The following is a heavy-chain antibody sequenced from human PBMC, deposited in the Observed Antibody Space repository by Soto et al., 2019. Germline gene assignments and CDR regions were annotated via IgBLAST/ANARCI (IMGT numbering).Heavy chain of an antibody. J-gene: IGHJ6*03. CDR1: GFTFSNIA. CDR2: ITGSTGTT. V-gene: IGHV3-23*01. D-gene: IGHD2-2*01. Sequence: ELQVLESGGGSVQPGGSLRLSCAASGFTFSNIAMSWVRHAPGKGLEWVSEITGSTGTTYYADSVKGRFIISRDNSKNTVHLQMNSLRAEDTAVYYCAKDTSSSPYYMDVWGNGTTVTVSS. CDR3: AKDTSSSPYYMDV.